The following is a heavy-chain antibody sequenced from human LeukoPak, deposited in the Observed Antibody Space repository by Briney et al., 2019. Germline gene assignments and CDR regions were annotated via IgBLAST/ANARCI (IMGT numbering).Heavy chain of an antibody. CDR2: IYTSGST. D-gene: IGHD3-3*01. Sequence: ASETLSLTCTVSGGSISSYYWSWIRQPAGKGLERIGRIYTSGSTNYNPSLKSRVTMSVDTSKNQFSLKLSSVTAADTAVYYCAGTYYDFGHNWFDPWGQGTLVTVSS. V-gene: IGHV4-4*07. CDR1: GGSISSYY. CDR3: AGTYYDFGHNWFDP. J-gene: IGHJ5*02.